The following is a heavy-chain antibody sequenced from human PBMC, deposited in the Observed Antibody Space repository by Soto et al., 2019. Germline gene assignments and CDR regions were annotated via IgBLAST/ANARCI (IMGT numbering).Heavy chain of an antibody. V-gene: IGHV3-30-3*01. CDR3: ARAQGTSPWFDP. D-gene: IGHD2-2*01. Sequence: GGSLRLSCAASGFTFSSYAMHWVRQAPGKGLEWVAVISYDGSNKYYADSVKGRFTISRDNSKNTLYLQMNNLRAEDTAVYYCARAQGTSPWFDPWGQGTLVTVSS. CDR2: ISYDGSNK. J-gene: IGHJ5*02. CDR1: GFTFSSYA.